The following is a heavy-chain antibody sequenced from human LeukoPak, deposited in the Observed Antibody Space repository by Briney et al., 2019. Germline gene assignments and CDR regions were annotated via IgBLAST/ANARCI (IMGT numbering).Heavy chain of an antibody. Sequence: GASVKVSCQASGYTLTDYYMHWVRQAPGQGREWVGWINPNSGDTNYAQNLQGRVTMTRDTSISTAYMELSWLRSDDTAVFYCARGRGDYRGNSFYFDYWGQGTLVTVSS. CDR1: GYTLTDYY. CDR3: ARGRGDYRGNSFYFDY. V-gene: IGHV1-2*02. CDR2: INPNSGDT. D-gene: IGHD4-23*01. J-gene: IGHJ4*02.